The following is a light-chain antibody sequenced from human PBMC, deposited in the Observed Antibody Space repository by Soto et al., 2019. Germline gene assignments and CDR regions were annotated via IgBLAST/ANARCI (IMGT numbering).Light chain of an antibody. J-gene: IGLJ2*01. CDR1: SSNIGSNY. Sequence: QSVLTQPPSASGTPGQRVTISCSGSSSNIGSNYVYWYQKLPGTAPKVLIYRNNQRPSGVPDRFSGSKSGTSASLAISGLRYEDEADYYCAAWDGSLSGVVFGGGTKVTVL. CDR2: RNN. CDR3: AAWDGSLSGVV. V-gene: IGLV1-47*01.